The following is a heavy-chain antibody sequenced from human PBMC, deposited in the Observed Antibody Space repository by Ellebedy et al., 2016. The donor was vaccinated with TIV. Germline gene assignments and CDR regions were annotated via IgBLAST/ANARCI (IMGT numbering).Heavy chain of an antibody. Sequence: ASVKVSCKGSGYTFSKYWIGWVRQMPGKGLEWMGIIYPGDSDTRYSPSFQGQVTISADKSISTAYLQWSSLKASDTAMYYCAVIAVAGRVFDYWGQGTLVTVSS. CDR2: IYPGDSDT. J-gene: IGHJ4*02. D-gene: IGHD6-19*01. V-gene: IGHV5-51*01. CDR1: GYTFSKYW. CDR3: AVIAVAGRVFDY.